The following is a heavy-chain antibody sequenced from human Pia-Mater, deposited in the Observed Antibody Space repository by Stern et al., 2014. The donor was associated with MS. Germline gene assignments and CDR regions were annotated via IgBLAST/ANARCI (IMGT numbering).Heavy chain of an antibody. V-gene: IGHV3-23*04. Sequence: EVQLVESGGGFVQPGGSLRLSCAASGFRFSSYAMSWVRQTPGKGLEWVSGISASGGSTYYADSVKGRFTISRDKSKNTLFLQMNSLRAEDTAVYYCAKGVWGSYLNAFDRWGQGTMGTVSS. CDR1: GFRFSSYA. J-gene: IGHJ3*02. CDR2: ISASGGST. CDR3: AKGVWGSYLNAFDR. D-gene: IGHD3-16*02.